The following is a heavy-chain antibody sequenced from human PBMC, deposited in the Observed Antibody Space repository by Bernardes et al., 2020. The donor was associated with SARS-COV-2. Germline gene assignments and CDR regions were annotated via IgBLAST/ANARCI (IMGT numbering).Heavy chain of an antibody. V-gene: IGHV3-30*03. CDR1: RFTLSMYG. CDR2: ISYDGSET. CDR3: ASPHPAYGSGSAAGGYFDY. J-gene: IGHJ4*02. D-gene: IGHD3-10*01. Sequence: GESLKISCVASRFTLSMYGMYWVRQAPGKGLEWVAAISYDGSETYYADSVKGRFTISRDNSKETLYLQLRNLRIEDTAVYYCASPHPAYGSGSAAGGYFDYWGQGTLVTVSS.